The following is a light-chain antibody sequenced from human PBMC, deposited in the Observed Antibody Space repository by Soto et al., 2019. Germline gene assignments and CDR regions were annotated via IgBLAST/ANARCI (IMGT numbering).Light chain of an antibody. CDR3: QHYNSYSLT. Sequence: DIQMTQSPSTLSVSVGDRVTITCRASQSISSWLAWYQQKPGKAPKLLIYDASSLESGVPSRFSGSGSGTEFTLTISSLQPDDFATYYCQHYNSYSLTFGQGTKVDIK. CDR2: DAS. CDR1: QSISSW. V-gene: IGKV1-5*01. J-gene: IGKJ1*01.